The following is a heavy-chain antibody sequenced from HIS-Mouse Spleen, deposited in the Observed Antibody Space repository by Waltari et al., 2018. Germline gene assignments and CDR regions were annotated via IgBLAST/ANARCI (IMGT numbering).Heavy chain of an antibody. CDR3: ARDYGDNWFDP. J-gene: IGHJ5*02. V-gene: IGHV4-39*07. Sequence: QLQLQESGPGLVKPSETLSLPCPVSGGSIRSSSYDWGWIRQPPGKGLEWIGSIYYSGSTYYNPSLKSRVTISVDTSKNQFSLKLSSVTAADTAVYYCARDYGDNWFDPWGQGTLVTVSS. CDR1: GGSIRSSSYD. D-gene: IGHD4-17*01. CDR2: IYYSGST.